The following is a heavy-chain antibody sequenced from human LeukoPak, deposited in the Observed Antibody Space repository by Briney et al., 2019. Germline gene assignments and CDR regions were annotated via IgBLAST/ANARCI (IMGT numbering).Heavy chain of an antibody. Sequence: GAPVKISCTASGYNFTIYGISWVRQAHGQGLEWMGWISAYNGNTNYAQKLQGRVTMTTDTSTSTAYMELRSLRSDDTAVYYCARVRDSSGWYYFDYWGQETLVTVSS. J-gene: IGHJ4*02. CDR1: GYNFTIYG. CDR3: ARVRDSSGWYYFDY. CDR2: ISAYNGNT. D-gene: IGHD6-19*01. V-gene: IGHV1-18*01.